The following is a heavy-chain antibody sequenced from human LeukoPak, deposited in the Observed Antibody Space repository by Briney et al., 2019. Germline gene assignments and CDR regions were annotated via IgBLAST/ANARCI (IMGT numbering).Heavy chain of an antibody. Sequence: ASVKVSCKVSGYTLSELSMHWVRQAPGKGLEWMGGFDPEDGETIYAQKFQGRVTMTEDTSTDTAYMELGRLRPDDTAVYYCARVGLRYFDWLFIPDQNAFDIWGQGTMVTVSS. CDR2: FDPEDGET. J-gene: IGHJ3*02. D-gene: IGHD3-9*01. CDR1: GYTLSELS. CDR3: ARVGLRYFDWLFIPDQNAFDI. V-gene: IGHV1-24*01.